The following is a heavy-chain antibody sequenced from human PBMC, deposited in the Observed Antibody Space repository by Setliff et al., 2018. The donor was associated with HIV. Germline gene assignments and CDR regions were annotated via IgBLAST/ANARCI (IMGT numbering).Heavy chain of an antibody. D-gene: IGHD3-22*01. J-gene: IGHJ4*02. Sequence: GSLRLSCAASGFRFVGFGMHWVRQAPGKGLEWVGLISYNGNYQYYSDSVKGRFSISRDNSNNTLYLQMNSLKTEDTAVYYCTKVADSRGRGFDLWGQGTPVTVSS. CDR1: GFRFVGFG. V-gene: IGHV3-30*12. CDR3: TKVADSRGRGFDL. CDR2: ISYNGNYQ.